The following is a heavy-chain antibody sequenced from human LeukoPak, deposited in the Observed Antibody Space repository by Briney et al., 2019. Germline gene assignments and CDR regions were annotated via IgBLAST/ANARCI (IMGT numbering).Heavy chain of an antibody. CDR1: GGSVSSGSYY. CDR3: ARETYGRYFDY. J-gene: IGHJ4*02. Sequence: SETLSLTCTVSGGSVSSGSYYWSWIRQPPGKGLEWYGYIYYSGSTNYNPSLKSRVTISVDTSKNQFSLKLSSVTAADTAVYYCARETYGRYFDYWGQGTLVTVSS. V-gene: IGHV4-61*01. CDR2: IYYSGST. D-gene: IGHD4-17*01.